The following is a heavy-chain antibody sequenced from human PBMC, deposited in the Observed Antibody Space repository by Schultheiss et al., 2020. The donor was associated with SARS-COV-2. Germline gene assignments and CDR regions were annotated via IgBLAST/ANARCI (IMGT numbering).Heavy chain of an antibody. CDR3: VRRGVVAAKRGNFDY. J-gene: IGHJ4*02. D-gene: IGHD2-15*01. Sequence: GKSMRKRWAASGFTFSSYDMNWVRQAPGKGLEWVSYISSSGSTIYYADSVKGRCTIARDNSRNFLYQQMNSLRPEDMAVYYCVRRGVVAAKRGNFDYWGQGTLVTVSS. CDR2: ISSSGSTI. CDR1: GFTFSSYD. V-gene: IGHV3-48*01.